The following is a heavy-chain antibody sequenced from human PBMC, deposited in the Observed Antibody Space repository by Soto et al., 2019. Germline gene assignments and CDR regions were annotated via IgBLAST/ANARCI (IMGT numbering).Heavy chain of an antibody. V-gene: IGHV3-33*08. J-gene: IGHJ4*02. Sequence: PGGSLRLSCEVSGLSFSSSWMSWVRQAPGKGLEWVAVIWYDGSNKYYADSVKGRFTISRDNSKNTLYLQMNSLRAEDTAVYYCARETAAGPFDYWGQGTLVTVSS. CDR2: IWYDGSNK. CDR3: ARETAAGPFDY. CDR1: GLSFSSSW. D-gene: IGHD6-13*01.